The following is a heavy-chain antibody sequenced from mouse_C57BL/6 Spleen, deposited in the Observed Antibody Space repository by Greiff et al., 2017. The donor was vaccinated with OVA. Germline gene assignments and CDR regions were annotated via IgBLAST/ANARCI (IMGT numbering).Heavy chain of an antibody. V-gene: IGHV1-69*01. CDR1: GYTFTSYW. Sequence: QVQLQQPGAELVMPGASVKLSCKASGYTFTSYWMHWVKQRPGQGLEWIGEIDPSDSYTNYNQKFKGKSTLTVDKSSSTAYMQLSSLTSEDSAVYYCASSSYDCAMDYWGQGTSVTVSS. D-gene: IGHD1-1*01. CDR3: ASSSYDCAMDY. CDR2: IDPSDSYT. J-gene: IGHJ4*01.